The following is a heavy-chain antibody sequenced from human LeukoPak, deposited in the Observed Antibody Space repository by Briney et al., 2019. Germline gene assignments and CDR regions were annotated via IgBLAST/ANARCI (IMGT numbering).Heavy chain of an antibody. V-gene: IGHV3-9*01. D-gene: IGHD5-24*01. CDR3: AKGHTYRVGASYLDY. CDR1: GFTFGDYA. Sequence: HPGGALRLSCAASGFTFGDYAMHWVRQAPGKGLEWVSAISWNSGNTSYADSVNGRFTISRDKAKNSLYLQMNSRRIEYTALYYCAKGHTYRVGASYLDYWGQGTLVTVSS. CDR2: ISWNSGNT. J-gene: IGHJ4*02.